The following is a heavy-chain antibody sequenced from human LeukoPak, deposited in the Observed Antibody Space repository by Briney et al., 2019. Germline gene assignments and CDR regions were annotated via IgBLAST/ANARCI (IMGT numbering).Heavy chain of an antibody. J-gene: IGHJ4*02. CDR1: GGSMGTYY. Sequence: PSETLSLTCSVSGGSMGTYYWTWVRQPPGKGLEWIGYIYYRGSTNYNPSLKSRVTISEDTAKNQFSLKLTSVTAADTAVYYCARHGAIPEYWAQGSLLIVSS. D-gene: IGHD2-21*01. CDR2: IYYRGST. CDR3: ARHGAIPEY. V-gene: IGHV4-59*08.